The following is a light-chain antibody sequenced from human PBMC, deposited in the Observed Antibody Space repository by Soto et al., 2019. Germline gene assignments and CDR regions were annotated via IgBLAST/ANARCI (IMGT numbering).Light chain of an antibody. V-gene: IGKV1-33*01. J-gene: IGKJ1*01. CDR1: QDISNY. CDR2: DAS. CDR3: QQYDNHRT. Sequence: DIQMTQSPSSLSASVGDRVTITCQANQDISNYLNWYQQKPGKAPKLLIYDASNLEIGVPSRFSGSGSGTDFTFTISRLQPEDIATYYCQQYDNHRTFGQGTKVEIK.